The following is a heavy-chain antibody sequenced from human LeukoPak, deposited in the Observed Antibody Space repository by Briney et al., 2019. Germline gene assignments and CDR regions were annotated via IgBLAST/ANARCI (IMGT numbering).Heavy chain of an antibody. D-gene: IGHD3-10*01. CDR3: ARGRSSYYYGSGS. CDR2: MNPNSGNT. V-gene: IGHV1-8*01. J-gene: IGHJ4*02. CDR1: GYTLTSYD. Sequence: GASVKVSCKASGYTLTSYDINWVRQATGQGLEWMGWMNPNSGNTGYAQKFRGRVTMTRNTSISTAYMELSSLRSEDTAVYYCARGRSSYYYGSGSWGQGTLVTVSS.